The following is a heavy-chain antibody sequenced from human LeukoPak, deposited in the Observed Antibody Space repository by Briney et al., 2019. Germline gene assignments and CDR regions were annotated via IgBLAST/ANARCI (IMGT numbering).Heavy chain of an antibody. D-gene: IGHD5-12*01. CDR3: AKDRGYSGYDEALDY. Sequence: GGSLRLSCAASGFIFSNYAMNWVRQAPGKGLEWVSGISGGGGSTYYADSVKGRFTISRDNSKNTQYLQMNSLRAEDTAVYYCAKDRGYSGYDEALDYWGQGTLVTVSS. V-gene: IGHV3-23*01. J-gene: IGHJ4*02. CDR2: ISGGGGST. CDR1: GFIFSNYA.